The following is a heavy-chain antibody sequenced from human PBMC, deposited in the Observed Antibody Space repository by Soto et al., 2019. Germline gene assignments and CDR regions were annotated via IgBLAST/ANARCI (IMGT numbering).Heavy chain of an antibody. CDR1: GGSFSGHY. CDR2: INHSGST. CDR3: ARGLYYDFWSGYPNWFDP. J-gene: IGHJ5*02. Sequence: SETLSLTCAVYGGSFSGHYWSWIRQPPGKGLEWIGEINHSGSTNYNPSLKSRVTISVDTSKNQFSLELSSVTAADTAVYYCARGLYYDFWSGYPNWFDPWGQGTLVTVSS. D-gene: IGHD3-3*01. V-gene: IGHV4-34*01.